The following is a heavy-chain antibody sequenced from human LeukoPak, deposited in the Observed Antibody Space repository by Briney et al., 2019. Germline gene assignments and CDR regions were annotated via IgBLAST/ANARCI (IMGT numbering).Heavy chain of an antibody. CDR1: GGSISSSSYY. CDR2: MYYSGST. Sequence: PSETLSLTCTVSGGSISSSSYYWGWIRQPPGKGLEWIGGMYYSGSTYYNPSLKSRVTISVDTSKNQFSLKLSSVTAADTAVYYCARNYYDSSGYYLESFDYWGQGTLVTVSS. D-gene: IGHD3-22*01. J-gene: IGHJ4*02. CDR3: ARNYYDSSGYYLESFDY. V-gene: IGHV4-39*01.